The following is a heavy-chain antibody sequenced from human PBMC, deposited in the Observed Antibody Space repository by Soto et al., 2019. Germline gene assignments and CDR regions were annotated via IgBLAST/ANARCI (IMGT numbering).Heavy chain of an antibody. V-gene: IGHV3-33*01. CDR2: IWYDGSNK. CDR3: ARGASVSDFWGGYYSNYYYYYYMDG. D-gene: IGHD3-3*01. Sequence: PGGSLRLSCAASGFTFSSYGMHWVRQAPGKGLEWVAVIWYDGSNKYYADSVKGRFTISRDNSKNTLYLQMNSLRAEDTAVYYCARGASVSDFWGGYYSNYYYYYYMDGWGKGTTVTVSS. CDR1: GFTFSSYG. J-gene: IGHJ6*03.